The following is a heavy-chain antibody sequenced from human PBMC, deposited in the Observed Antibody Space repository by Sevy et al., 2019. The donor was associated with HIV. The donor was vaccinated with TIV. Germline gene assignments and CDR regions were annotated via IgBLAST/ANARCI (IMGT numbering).Heavy chain of an antibody. V-gene: IGHV1-46*03. Sequence: ASVKVSCKTSGYTFTNYYIHWVRQAPGQGLEWMGVLNPSRGSTYYAQKFQGRVIMTRDTSTTTIYMDLSSLRSEDTAVYFCARGDGTGRCFDSWGQGTLVTVSS. CDR3: ARGDGTGRCFDS. CDR2: LNPSRGST. J-gene: IGHJ4*02. D-gene: IGHD2-2*01. CDR1: GYTFTNYY.